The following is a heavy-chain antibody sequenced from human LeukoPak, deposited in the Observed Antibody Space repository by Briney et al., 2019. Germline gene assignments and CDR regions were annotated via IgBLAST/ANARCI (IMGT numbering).Heavy chain of an antibody. CDR2: IYPADSDT. J-gene: IGHJ3*01. Sequence: GESLKISCKGSGYSFTNYWIGWVRQMPGKGLEWMGIIYPADSDTRYSPSFQGQVTISADKSISTAYLQWSSLKASDTAMYYCARRGNTVTTDLLADAFDVWAQGTMVTLSS. CDR3: ARRGNTVTTDLLADAFDV. D-gene: IGHD4-17*01. CDR1: GYSFTNYW. V-gene: IGHV5-51*01.